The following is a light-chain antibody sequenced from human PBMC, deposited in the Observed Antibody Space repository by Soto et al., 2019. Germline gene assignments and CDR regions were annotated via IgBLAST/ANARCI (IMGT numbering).Light chain of an antibody. J-gene: IGLJ3*02. V-gene: IGLV1-47*02. CDR3: AAWDDRMSGRV. CDR1: TANIGKNY. CDR2: SDN. Sequence: QSVLTQSPSTSGTPGQRVTISCSGNTANIGKNYVYWYQQFPGTAPKLLIYSDNQRPSWVPDRFSVSKSDTSGSLAISGLRSEDEAVYYCAAWDDRMSGRVFGGGTKLTVL.